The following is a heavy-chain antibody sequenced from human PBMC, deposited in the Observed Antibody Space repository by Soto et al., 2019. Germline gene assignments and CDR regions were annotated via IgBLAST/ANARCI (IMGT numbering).Heavy chain of an antibody. CDR1: GFTFSNAW. Sequence: PGGSLRLSCAASGFTFSNAWMSWVRQAPGKGLEWVGRIKSKTDGGTTDYAAPVKGRFTISRDDSKNTLYLQMNSLKTEDTAVYYCTTDYPRIAAAGCDYWGQGTLVTVSS. CDR3: TTDYPRIAAAGCDY. V-gene: IGHV3-15*01. CDR2: IKSKTDGGTT. J-gene: IGHJ4*02. D-gene: IGHD6-13*01.